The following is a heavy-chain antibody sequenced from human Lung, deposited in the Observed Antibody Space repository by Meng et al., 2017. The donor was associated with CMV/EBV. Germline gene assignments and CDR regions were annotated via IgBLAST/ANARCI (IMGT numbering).Heavy chain of an antibody. J-gene: IGHJ4*02. CDR2: IYYSGST. V-gene: IGHV4-30-4*08. D-gene: IGHD5-18*01. Sequence: QEPGPGLFKPSQPLSLPCTVFGGSSSSGDYYWSWIRQPPGKGLEWIGYIYYSGSTYYNPSLKSRVTISVDTSKNQFSLKLSSVTAADTAVYYCARALDTAMVTFDYWGQGTLVTVSS. CDR1: GGSSSSGDYY. CDR3: ARALDTAMVTFDY.